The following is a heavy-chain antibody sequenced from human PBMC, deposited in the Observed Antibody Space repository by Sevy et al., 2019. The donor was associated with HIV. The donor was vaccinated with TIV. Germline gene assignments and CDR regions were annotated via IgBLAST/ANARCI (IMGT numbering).Heavy chain of an antibody. J-gene: IGHJ4*02. V-gene: IGHV3-30*02. D-gene: IGHD6-13*01. CDR1: GLSFSDYG. CDR3: AKNTAAVGFGGFDY. Sequence: GGSLRLSCTASGLSFSDYGMHWVRQAPGKGLEWVAFIWYDGSDRYYADSVKGRFTISRDNSKNILYLQMSSLRLEDTALYYCAKNTAAVGFGGFDYWGQGTLVTVSS. CDR2: IWYDGSDR.